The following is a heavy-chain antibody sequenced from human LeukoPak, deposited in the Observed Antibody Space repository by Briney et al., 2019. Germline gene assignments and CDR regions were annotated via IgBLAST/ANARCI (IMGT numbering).Heavy chain of an antibody. CDR1: GGSFSGYY. J-gene: IGHJ3*02. D-gene: IGHD5-12*01. CDR3: ARGGKVATTNAFDI. CDR2: INHSGST. V-gene: IGHV4-34*01. Sequence: SETLSLTCAVYGGSFSGYYWSWIRQPPGKGLEWIGEINHSGSTNYNPSLKSRVTISVDTSKNQFSLKLSSVTAADTAVYYCARGGKVATTNAFDIWGQGTMVTVSS.